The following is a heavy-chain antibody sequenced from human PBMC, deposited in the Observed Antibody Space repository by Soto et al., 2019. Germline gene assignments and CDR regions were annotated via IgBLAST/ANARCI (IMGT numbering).Heavy chain of an antibody. J-gene: IGHJ5*02. V-gene: IGHV1-18*01. D-gene: IGHD1-7*01. Sequence: QVQLVQSGAEVKKPGASVKVSCKASGYTFTSYGISWVRQAPGQGLEWMGWISTYNGNTNFTQKLQGRVTMTTDTSTSTAYMALRSLRSDDTAVYYCARDREYNWNYNWFDPWGQGTLVTVSS. CDR2: ISTYNGNT. CDR3: ARDREYNWNYNWFDP. CDR1: GYTFTSYG.